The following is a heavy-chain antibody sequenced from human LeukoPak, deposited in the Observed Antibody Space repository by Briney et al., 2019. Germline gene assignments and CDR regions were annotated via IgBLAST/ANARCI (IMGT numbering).Heavy chain of an antibody. D-gene: IGHD1-1*01. Sequence: GASVKVSCKASGYTFTAYYIHWVRQAPGQGLEWMGWINPNGGGTNYAQEFQGRVAMTRDTASNTAYMELNNLRSDDTADYYCARGRPSTGSWYFYWGQGTLVTVSS. V-gene: IGHV1-2*02. CDR3: ARGRPSTGSWYFY. CDR2: INPNGGGT. J-gene: IGHJ4*02. CDR1: GYTFTAYY.